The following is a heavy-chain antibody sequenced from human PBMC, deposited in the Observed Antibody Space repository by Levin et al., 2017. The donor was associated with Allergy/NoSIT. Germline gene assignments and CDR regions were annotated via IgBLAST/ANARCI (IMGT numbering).Heavy chain of an antibody. J-gene: IGHJ5*02. CDR2: IYYSGST. CDR3: ARHYIGFGAEGFDP. CDR1: GGSISSYY. Sequence: PSETLSLTCTVSGGSISSYYWSWIRQPPGKGLEWIGYIYYSGSTNYNPSLKSRVTISVDTSKNQFSLKLSSVTAADTAVYYCARHYIGFGAEGFDPWGQGTLVTVSS. D-gene: IGHD3-10*01. V-gene: IGHV4-59*08.